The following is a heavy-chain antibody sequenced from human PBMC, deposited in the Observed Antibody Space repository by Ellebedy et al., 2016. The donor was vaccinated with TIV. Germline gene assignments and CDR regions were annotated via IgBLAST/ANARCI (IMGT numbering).Heavy chain of an antibody. CDR3: ARNRVVWASGKFSGLFDS. V-gene: IGHV4-39*07. CDR2: IYYSGST. Sequence: MPSETLSLTCTVSGGSISSSLYYWDWIRQPPGKGLEWIGGIYYSGSTYYNPSLKRRFTISVDTSKNQFSLKLSSVTAADTAVYYCARNRVVWASGKFSGLFDSWGQGTLVTVSS. CDR1: GGSISSSLYY. J-gene: IGHJ4*02. D-gene: IGHD1-26*01.